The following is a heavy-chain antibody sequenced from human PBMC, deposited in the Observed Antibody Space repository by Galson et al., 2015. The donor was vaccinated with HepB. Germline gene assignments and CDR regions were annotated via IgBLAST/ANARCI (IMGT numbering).Heavy chain of an antibody. V-gene: IGHV3-30*04. CDR2: ISYDGDNQ. D-gene: IGHD6-19*01. CDR3: ARDSDSSAWYWGPDY. CDR1: EFTFSSYA. J-gene: IGHJ4*02. Sequence: SLRLSCAASEFTFSSYALHWVRQAPGKGLEWVAVISYDGDNQYYADSVKGRFTISRDNSKDTLYLQMNGLRAEDTAVYYCARDSDSSAWYWGPDYWGQGSLVTVSS.